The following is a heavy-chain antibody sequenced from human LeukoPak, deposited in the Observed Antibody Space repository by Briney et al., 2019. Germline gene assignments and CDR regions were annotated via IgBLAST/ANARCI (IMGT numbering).Heavy chain of an antibody. D-gene: IGHD3-10*01. Sequence: ASVKVSCKASGYTFTTYDLNRVRHATGQGLEWMGWMNPNSGNTGYAQKFQGRVTMTRNTSISTAYMELNNLTSEDTAVYYCARRIRGAPTDHWGQGTLVTVSS. CDR3: ARRIRGAPTDH. V-gene: IGHV1-8*01. CDR1: GYTFTTYD. CDR2: MNPNSGNT. J-gene: IGHJ4*02.